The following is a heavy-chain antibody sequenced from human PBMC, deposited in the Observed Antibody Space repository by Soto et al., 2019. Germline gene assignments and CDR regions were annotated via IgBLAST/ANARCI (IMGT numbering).Heavy chain of an antibody. D-gene: IGHD4-17*01. Sequence: GASVKVSCKASGYTFTGYYMHWVRQAPGQGLEWMGWINPNSGGTNYAQKFQGWVTMTRDTSISTAYMELSRLRSDDTAVYYCARAGYDYGDPCYFDYWGQGTLVTVSS. CDR3: ARAGYDYGDPCYFDY. V-gene: IGHV1-2*04. CDR2: INPNSGGT. J-gene: IGHJ4*02. CDR1: GYTFTGYY.